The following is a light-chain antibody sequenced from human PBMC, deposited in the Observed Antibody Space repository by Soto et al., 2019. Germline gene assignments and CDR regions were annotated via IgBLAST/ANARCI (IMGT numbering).Light chain of an antibody. CDR1: QSISSW. CDR2: AAS. J-gene: IGKJ5*01. Sequence: DIQMTQSPSTLSASVGDRVTITCRASQSISSWLAWYQQKPGKAPKLLIYAASSLQSGVPPRFSGSGSGTDFTLTISSLQHEDFATYYCQQSYSTPPITFGQGTRLEIK. CDR3: QQSYSTPPIT. V-gene: IGKV1-39*01.